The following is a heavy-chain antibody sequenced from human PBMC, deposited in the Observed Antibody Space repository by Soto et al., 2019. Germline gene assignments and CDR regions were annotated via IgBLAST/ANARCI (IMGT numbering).Heavy chain of an antibody. Sequence: GGSLRLSCEASGFIFSIYVMSWVRQAPGKGLEWVSGISASGASTYYADSVKGRFTISRDNSKNMLFLQMNSLKPEDSAVYYCGKIVQAAVVISQIEYWEQGALVTVSS. CDR3: GKIVQAAVVISQIEY. D-gene: IGHD3-22*01. CDR2: ISASGAST. J-gene: IGHJ4*02. CDR1: GFIFSIYV. V-gene: IGHV3-23*01.